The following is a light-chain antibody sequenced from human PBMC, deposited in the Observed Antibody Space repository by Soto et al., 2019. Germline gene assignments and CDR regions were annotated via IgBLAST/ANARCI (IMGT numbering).Light chain of an antibody. J-gene: IGLJ2*01. CDR1: SSDVGGYNY. CDR3: SAYTSSSTV. CDR2: EVS. V-gene: IGLV2-14*01. Sequence: QSALTQPASVSGSPGQTITISCTGTSSDVGGYNYVSWYQPHPGKAPKLMIYEVSNRPSGVSNRFSGSKSGNTASLTISGLQAEDEADYYCSAYTSSSTVFGGGTKVTVL.